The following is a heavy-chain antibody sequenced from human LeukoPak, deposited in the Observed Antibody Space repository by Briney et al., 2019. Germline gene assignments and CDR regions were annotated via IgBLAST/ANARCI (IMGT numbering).Heavy chain of an antibody. Sequence: GGSLRLSCAASGFTFSSYAMSWVRQAPGKGLEWVAVISGSGGTTYYADSVKGRFTVSRDNSKNTVDLQMNSLRADDTAAYYCEKDLTAMTNFDSWGQGTLVTVSS. D-gene: IGHD5-18*01. V-gene: IGHV3-23*01. CDR2: ISGSGGTT. J-gene: IGHJ4*02. CDR3: EKDLTAMTNFDS. CDR1: GFTFSSYA.